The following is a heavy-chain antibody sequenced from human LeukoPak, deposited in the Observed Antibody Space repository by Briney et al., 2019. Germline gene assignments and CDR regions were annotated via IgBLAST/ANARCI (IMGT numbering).Heavy chain of an antibody. Sequence: GGSLRLSCAASGFTFSSYAMHWVRQAPGKGLEWVAVISYDGSNKYYADSVKGRFTISRDNAKNSLYLQMNSLRAEDTALYYCAKDIAAAGLPNYYYYGMDVWGQGTTVTVSS. CDR3: AKDIAAAGLPNYYYYGMDV. V-gene: IGHV3-30*04. CDR1: GFTFSSYA. CDR2: ISYDGSNK. D-gene: IGHD6-13*01. J-gene: IGHJ6*02.